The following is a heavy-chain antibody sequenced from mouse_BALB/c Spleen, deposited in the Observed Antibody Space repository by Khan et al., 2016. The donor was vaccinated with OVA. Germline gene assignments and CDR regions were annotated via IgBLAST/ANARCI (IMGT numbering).Heavy chain of an antibody. J-gene: IGHJ4*01. D-gene: IGHD2-10*01. CDR2: IWGDGTT. Sequence: QVQLKESGPGLVAPSQSLSITCTVSGFSLTGYGVNWVRQPPGKGLGWLGMIWGDGTTDYNSALNSRLSISKDNSKSQVFLKMNSLQTDDTARYYCARAYYGNYREAMDYWGQGTSVTVSS. V-gene: IGHV2-6-7*01. CDR3: ARAYYGNYREAMDY. CDR1: GFSLTGYG.